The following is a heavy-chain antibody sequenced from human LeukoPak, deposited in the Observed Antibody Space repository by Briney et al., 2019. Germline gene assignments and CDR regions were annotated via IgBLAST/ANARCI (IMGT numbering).Heavy chain of an antibody. CDR2: IYHSGST. J-gene: IGHJ4*02. D-gene: IGHD2-2*01. V-gene: IGHV4-38-2*02. CDR1: NYSISSGYY. CDR3: AREDFTNRQPGY. Sequence: SETLSLTCTVSNYSISSGYYWGWIRQSPGKGLEWIGSIYHSGSTYYNPSLKGRVTISVDTSKNQFSLKLNSVTAADTAVYYCAREDFTNRQPGYWGQGTLVTVSS.